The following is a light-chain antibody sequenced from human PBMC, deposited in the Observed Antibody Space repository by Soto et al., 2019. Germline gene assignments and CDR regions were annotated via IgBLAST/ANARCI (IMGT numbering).Light chain of an antibody. J-gene: IGKJ5*01. V-gene: IGKV1-5*03. CDR2: KAS. CDR3: QQYNSYPIT. CDR1: QSISSW. Sequence: DIHITHSPSTLSASVGDRVTITCRASQSISSWLAWYQQKPGKAPKLLIYKASSLESGVPSRFSGSGSGTEFTLTISSLQPDDFATYYCQQYNSYPITFGQGTRLEIK.